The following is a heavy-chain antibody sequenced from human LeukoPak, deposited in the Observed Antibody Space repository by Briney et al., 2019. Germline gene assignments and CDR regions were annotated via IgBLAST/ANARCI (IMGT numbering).Heavy chain of an antibody. V-gene: IGHV4-39*01. CDR2: IYYSGST. CDR1: GASFRAYY. D-gene: IGHD3-16*02. J-gene: IGHJ4*02. Sequence: PSETLSLTCAVYGASFRAYYWGWIRQPPGKGLEWIGSIYYSGSTYYNPSLKSRVTISVDTSKNQFSLKLSSVTAADTAVYYCASYVWGSYRPGGYWGQGTLVTVSS. CDR3: ASYVWGSYRPGGY.